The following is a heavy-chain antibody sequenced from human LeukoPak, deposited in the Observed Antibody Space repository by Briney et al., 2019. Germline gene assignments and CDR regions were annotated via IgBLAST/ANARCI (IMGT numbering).Heavy chain of an antibody. CDR1: GFTFSRYG. CDR3: ARDLRGNSGYDSVFDY. D-gene: IGHD5-12*01. J-gene: IGHJ4*02. CDR2: MSYDGSNK. V-gene: IGHV3-30*03. Sequence: PGRSLRLSCAASGFTFSRYGMHWVRQAPGKGLEWVAGMSYDGSNKYSADSVKGRFTISRDNSKNTLYLQINSLRVEDTAVYYCARDLRGNSGYDSVFDYWGQGTLVTVSS.